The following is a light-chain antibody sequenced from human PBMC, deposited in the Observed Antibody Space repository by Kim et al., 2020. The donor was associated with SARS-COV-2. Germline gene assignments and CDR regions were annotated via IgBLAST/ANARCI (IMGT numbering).Light chain of an antibody. CDR1: SSNIGNND. Sequence: QSVLTQPPSVSAAPGQKVSISCSGGSSNIGNNDVTWYQQFPGTAPKLIIYDNNKRPSGIPDRFSGSKSGTSATLGITGLQTGDEADYYCATWDSSLSAAHWWVFGGGTQLTV. J-gene: IGLJ3*02. CDR3: ATWDSSLSAAHWWV. V-gene: IGLV1-51*01. CDR2: DNN.